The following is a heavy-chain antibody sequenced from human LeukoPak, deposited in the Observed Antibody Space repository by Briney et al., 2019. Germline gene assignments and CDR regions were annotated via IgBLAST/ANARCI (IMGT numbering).Heavy chain of an antibody. Sequence: PGGSLRLYCAASGFTFSSYDMHWVRQATGKGLEWVSAIGTAGDTYYPGSVKGRITISRENAKNSLYLQMNSLRAGDTAVYYCARGSPGPTGYYFDYWGQGTLVTVSS. CDR1: GFTFSSYD. CDR2: IGTAGDT. CDR3: ARGSPGPTGYYFDY. J-gene: IGHJ4*02. V-gene: IGHV3-13*01.